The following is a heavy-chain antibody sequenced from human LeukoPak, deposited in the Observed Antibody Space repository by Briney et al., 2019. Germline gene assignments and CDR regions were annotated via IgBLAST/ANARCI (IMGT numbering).Heavy chain of an antibody. CDR1: GFTFSTFW. Sequence: GGSLRLSCAASGFTFSTFWMSWVRQAPGKGLEWVANIRQDGGEKNYVDSVKGRFTISRDNATNSLYLQMNSLRAEDTALYYCARDNPFGGYWGQGTLVTVSS. CDR3: ARDNPFGGY. V-gene: IGHV3-7*03. CDR2: IRQDGGEK. D-gene: IGHD3-16*01. J-gene: IGHJ4*02.